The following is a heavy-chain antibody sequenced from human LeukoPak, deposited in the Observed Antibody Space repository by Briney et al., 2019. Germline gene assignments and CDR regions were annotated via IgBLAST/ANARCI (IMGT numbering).Heavy chain of an antibody. CDR2: IYYSGST. J-gene: IGHJ5*02. V-gene: IGHV4-59*08. CDR3: AKGAGPPWFNP. D-gene: IGHD6-19*01. CDR1: GGSISSYY. Sequence: SETLSLTCTVSGGSISSYYWSWIRQPPGKGLEWIGSIYYSGSTNYNPSLKSRVTISIDTSRNQFSMNLNSVTAADTAVYYCAKGAGPPWFNPWGQGTLVTVSS.